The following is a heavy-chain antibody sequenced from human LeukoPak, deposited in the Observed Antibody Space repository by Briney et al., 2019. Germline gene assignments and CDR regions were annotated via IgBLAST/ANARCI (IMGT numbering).Heavy chain of an antibody. CDR1: GFTFPSSA. V-gene: IGHV1-58*02. J-gene: IGHJ4*02. CDR3: AADRYDSSGYYHFDY. D-gene: IGHD3-22*01. Sequence: TSVKVSCKASGFTFPSSAMQWVRQARGQRLEWIGWIVVGSGNTNYAQKFQERVTITRDMSTSTAYMELSSLRSEDTAVYYCAADRYDSSGYYHFDYWAREPWSPSPQ. CDR2: IVVGSGNT.